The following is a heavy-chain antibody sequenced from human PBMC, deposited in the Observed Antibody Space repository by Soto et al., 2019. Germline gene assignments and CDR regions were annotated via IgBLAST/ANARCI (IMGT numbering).Heavy chain of an antibody. CDR1: GGTFSKCS. J-gene: IGHJ6*02. Sequence: QVQLVQSGAEVKKPGSSVKVSCKASGGTFSKCSMSWLRQAPGQGLEWMGGIVPAFGTTYYGEKFQGRDTIIANGSTSTAYMELSSLRSADTAVYYCATSSPYIFIGTPVGNHYYYAMDVWCQGTTVTVSS. CDR2: IVPAFGTT. V-gene: IGHV1-69*01. CDR3: ATSSPYIFIGTPVGNHYYYAMDV. D-gene: IGHD1-1*01.